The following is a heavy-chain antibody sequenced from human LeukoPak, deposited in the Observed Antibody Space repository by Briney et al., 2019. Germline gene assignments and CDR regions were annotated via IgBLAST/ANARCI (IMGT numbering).Heavy chain of an antibody. CDR2: INHSGST. D-gene: IGHD3/OR15-3a*01. Sequence: SETLSLTCAVSGGSFSGYYWSWIRQPPGKGLEWIGEINHSGSTNYNPSLKSRVTISVDTSKNQFSLKLSSVTAADTAVYYCARGDLRLEVWGQGTLVTVSS. J-gene: IGHJ4*02. CDR1: GGSFSGYY. CDR3: ARGDLRLEV. V-gene: IGHV4-34*01.